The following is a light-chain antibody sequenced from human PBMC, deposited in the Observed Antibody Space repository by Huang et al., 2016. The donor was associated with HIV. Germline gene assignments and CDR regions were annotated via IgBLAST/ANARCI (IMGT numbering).Light chain of an antibody. J-gene: IGKJ5*01. CDR2: DTS. V-gene: IGKV3-11*01. Sequence: EIVLTQSPATLSLSPGERATLSCRASQSVGIYLDWYQQKPCQAPRLLIYDTSNRATGIPARFSGSGSGTDFTLTISSLEPEDFAVYYCQQRSSNWPPEITFGQGTRLQIK. CDR1: QSVGIY. CDR3: QQRSSNWPPEIT.